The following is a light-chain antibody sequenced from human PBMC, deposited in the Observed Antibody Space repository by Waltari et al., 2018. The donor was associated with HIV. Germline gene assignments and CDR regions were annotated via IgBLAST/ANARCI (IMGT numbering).Light chain of an antibody. Sequence: QSALTQPASVSGSPGQSITIPCTGTSSDVGGYDYVSWYQQHPGKAPKFIIYDVSYRSPGVSGCFSWSKFGNTASLTISGLQAEDEATYYCRSYPSGYTLDILFGGGTKLTVL. V-gene: IGLV2-14*03. J-gene: IGLJ2*01. CDR2: DVS. CDR1: SSDVGGYDY. CDR3: RSYPSGYTLDIL.